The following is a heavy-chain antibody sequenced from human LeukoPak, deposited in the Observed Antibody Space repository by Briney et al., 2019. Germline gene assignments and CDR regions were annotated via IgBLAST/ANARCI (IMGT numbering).Heavy chain of an antibody. CDR3: AREPSYSGSFSHFDY. CDR2: TYYRSKWYN. D-gene: IGHD1-26*01. Sequence: SQTLSLTCAISGDSVSSNSAAWDWIRQSPSRVLEWLGRTYYRSKWYNDYAVSVKSRITINPDTSKNQFSLQLNSVTPEDTAVYYCAREPSYSGSFSHFDYWGQGTLVTVSS. V-gene: IGHV6-1*01. J-gene: IGHJ4*02. CDR1: GDSVSSNSAA.